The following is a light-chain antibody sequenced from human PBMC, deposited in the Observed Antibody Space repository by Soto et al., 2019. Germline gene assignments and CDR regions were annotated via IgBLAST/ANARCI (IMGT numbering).Light chain of an antibody. CDR3: AAWDDSLNGVV. V-gene: IGLV1-44*01. Sequence: QSVLTQPPSASGTPGQRVTISCSGSSSNIGSNTVHWYQQLPRTAPKLLIYNNNQRPSGVPDRFSGPKSGTSASLASSGLQSEEEADYYCAAWDDSLNGVVFGGGTKLTV. J-gene: IGLJ2*01. CDR1: SSNIGSNT. CDR2: NNN.